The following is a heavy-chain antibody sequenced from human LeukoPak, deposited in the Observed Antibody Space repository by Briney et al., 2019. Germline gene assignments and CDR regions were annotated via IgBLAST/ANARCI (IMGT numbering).Heavy chain of an antibody. V-gene: IGHV3-23*01. CDR2: VSGSGGTT. J-gene: IGHJ4*02. CDR1: GFTFSDYV. D-gene: IGHD3-9*01. CDR3: AKARYFSSAWTGGCDY. Sequence: GGSLRLSCAASGFTFSDYVIIWVRQALGKGLEWVSGVSGSGGTTAYTDSVKGRFTISRDNSQNTVYVQMNSLRVEDTAVYYCAKARYFSSAWTGGCDYWGQGTLVTVSS.